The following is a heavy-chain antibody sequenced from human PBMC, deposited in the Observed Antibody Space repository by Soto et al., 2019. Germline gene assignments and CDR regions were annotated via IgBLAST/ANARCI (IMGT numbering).Heavy chain of an antibody. CDR3: ARGWCTNGVCYTYFAY. CDR2: INPNTGGT. D-gene: IGHD2-8*01. V-gene: IGHV1-2*02. Sequence: ASVKVSCKASGYTFTGYYMHWVRQAPGQGLEWMGWINPNTGGTNYAQKFQGRVTMTRDTSISTAYMELSRLRSDDTAVYYCARGWCTNGVCYTYFAYWGQGTLVTVSS. J-gene: IGHJ4*02. CDR1: GYTFTGYY.